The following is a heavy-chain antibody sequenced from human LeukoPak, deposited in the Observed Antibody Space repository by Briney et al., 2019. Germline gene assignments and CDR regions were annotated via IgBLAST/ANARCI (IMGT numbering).Heavy chain of an antibody. CDR3: ATCRPAAGYYYYYMDV. V-gene: IGHV1-18*01. CDR2: ISAYNGNT. D-gene: IGHD6-13*01. J-gene: IGHJ6*03. CDR1: GYTFTSYG. Sequence: ASVKVSCKASGYTFTSYGISWVRQAPGQGLEWMGWISAYNGNTNYAQKLQGRVTMTTDTSTSTAYMELRSLRFDDTAVYYCATCRPAAGYYYYYMDVWGKGTTVTVSS.